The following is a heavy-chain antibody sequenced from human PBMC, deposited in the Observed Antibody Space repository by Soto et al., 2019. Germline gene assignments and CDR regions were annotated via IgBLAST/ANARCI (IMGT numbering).Heavy chain of an antibody. Sequence: GASVKVSCKASGGTFSSYAISWVRQAPGQGLEWMGGIIPIFGTANYAQKFQGRVTITADKSTSTAYMELSSLRSEDTAVYYCARAQRWLQPYNWFDPWGQGTLVTVS. CDR1: GGTFSSYA. V-gene: IGHV1-69*06. CDR3: ARAQRWLQPYNWFDP. CDR2: IIPIFGTA. D-gene: IGHD5-12*01. J-gene: IGHJ5*02.